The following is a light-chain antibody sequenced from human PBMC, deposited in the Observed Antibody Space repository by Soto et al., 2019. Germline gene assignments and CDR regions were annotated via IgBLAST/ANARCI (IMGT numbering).Light chain of an antibody. CDR2: EAS. V-gene: IGLV2-18*01. CDR3: TLYTSENTYV. Sequence: QSALTQPPSVSGSPGQSVTISCTGTSTDFVSYNRVSWYQQPPGKAPKLIIYEASNRPSGVSDRFSGSKSGNTASLTISGLQAADEADYYCTLYTSENTYVFGTGTKLTVL. J-gene: IGLJ1*01. CDR1: STDFVSYNR.